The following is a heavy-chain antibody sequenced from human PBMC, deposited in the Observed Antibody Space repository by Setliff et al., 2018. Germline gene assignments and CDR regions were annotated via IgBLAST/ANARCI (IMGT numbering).Heavy chain of an antibody. D-gene: IGHD1-7*01. Sequence: ASVKVSCKVSGYTLTELSMHWVRQAPGKGLEWMGGFDPEDGETIYAQKFQGRVTITANKSTSTAHMELSSLRSEDTAVYYCARGPAGTYALDIWGQGTMVTVSS. CDR3: ARGPAGTYALDI. CDR1: GYTLTELS. J-gene: IGHJ3*02. CDR2: FDPEDGET. V-gene: IGHV1-24*01.